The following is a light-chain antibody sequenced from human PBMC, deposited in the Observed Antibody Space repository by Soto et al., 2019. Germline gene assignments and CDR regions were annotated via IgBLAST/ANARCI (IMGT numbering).Light chain of an antibody. CDR3: CSYAGSYTLV. CDR1: SSDVGRYNY. V-gene: IGLV2-11*01. Sequence: QSALTQPRSVSGSPGQSVTISCTGTSSDVGRYNYVSWYQQHPGKAPKFMIYDVTKRPSGVPDRFSGSKSGNTASLTISGLQAEDEADDYSCSYAGSYTLVIGGGTKLTV. CDR2: DVT. J-gene: IGLJ2*01.